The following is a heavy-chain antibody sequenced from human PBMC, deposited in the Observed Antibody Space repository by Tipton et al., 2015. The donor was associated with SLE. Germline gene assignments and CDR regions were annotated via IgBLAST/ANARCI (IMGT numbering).Heavy chain of an antibody. D-gene: IGHD2-2*01. J-gene: IGHJ4*02. Sequence: TLSLTCTVSGGSISSGSYYWSWIRQPPGKGLEWIGYIYYSGSTNYNPSLKSRVTISVDTSKNQFSLKLSSVTAADTAVYYCARSSTAYYFDYWGQGTLVTVSS. CDR3: ARSSTAYYFDY. CDR2: IYYSGST. V-gene: IGHV4-61*01. CDR1: GGSISSGSYY.